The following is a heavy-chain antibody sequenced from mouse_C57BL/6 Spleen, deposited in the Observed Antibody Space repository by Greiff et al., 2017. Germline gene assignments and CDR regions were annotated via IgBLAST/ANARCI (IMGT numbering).Heavy chain of an antibody. D-gene: IGHD2-4*01. J-gene: IGHJ3*01. V-gene: IGHV2-9*01. CDR1: GFSLTSYG. Sequence: VQLMASGPGLVAPSQCLYITCTVSGFSLTSYGVDWVRQPPGKGLEWLGVIWGGGSTNYNSALMSRLSISTDNSKSQVFFKMNSLQTDDTARYYCAKHEYDYGEVWFAYWGQGTLVTVSA. CDR3: AKHEYDYGEVWFAY. CDR2: IWGGGST.